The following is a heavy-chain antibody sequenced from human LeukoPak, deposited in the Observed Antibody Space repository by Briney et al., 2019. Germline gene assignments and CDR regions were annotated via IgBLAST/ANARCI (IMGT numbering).Heavy chain of an antibody. CDR1: GFTVSSNE. Sequence: GGSLRLXCAASGFTVSSNEMSWGRQAPGKGLEWVSSISGGSTYYADSRKGRFTISRDNSKNTLHLQMNSLRAEDTAVYYCAKGLGSCSSTSCFNFDYWGQGTLVTVSS. J-gene: IGHJ4*02. CDR2: ISGGST. D-gene: IGHD2-2*01. CDR3: AKGLGSCSSTSCFNFDY. V-gene: IGHV3-38-3*01.